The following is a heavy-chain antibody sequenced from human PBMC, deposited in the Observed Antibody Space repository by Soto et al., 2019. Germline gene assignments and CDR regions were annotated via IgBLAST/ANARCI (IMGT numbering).Heavy chain of an antibody. J-gene: IGHJ6*03. D-gene: IGHD2-2*01. V-gene: IGHV4-34*01. Sequence: QVQLQQWGAGLLKPSETLSLTCAVYGGSFSGYYWSWIRQPPGKGLEWIGEINHSGSTNYNPSLKSRVTISVDTSKNQFSLKLSSVTAADTAVYYCARVVVVVPAGVPGGAHRYYYYYYMDVWGKGTTVTVSS. CDR3: ARVVVVVPAGVPGGAHRYYYYYYMDV. CDR2: INHSGST. CDR1: GGSFSGYY.